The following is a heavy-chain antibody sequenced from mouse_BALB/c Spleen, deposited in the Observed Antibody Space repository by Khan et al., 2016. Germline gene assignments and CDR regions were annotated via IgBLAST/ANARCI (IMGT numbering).Heavy chain of an antibody. J-gene: IGHJ3*01. V-gene: IGHV1S81*02. Sequence: QVQLQQSGAELVKPGTSVRLSCKASGYTFTSYYMYWVKQRPEQGLEWIGEINPSNGGTNFNEKFKNKATLTVDKSSTTAYMQLSSLTSEDSAVYWCTREPFAYWGQGTLVTVSA. CDR2: INPSNGGT. CDR3: TREPFAY. CDR1: GYTFTSYY.